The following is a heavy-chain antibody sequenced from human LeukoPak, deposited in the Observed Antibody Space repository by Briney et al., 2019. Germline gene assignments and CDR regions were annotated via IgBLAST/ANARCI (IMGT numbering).Heavy chain of an antibody. Sequence: GGSLRLSCAASGLTVTNAWMNWVRQAPGEGLDWVGRIASKTDGGATDYAAPVKGRFTISRDDSKNTLNLQMNSLKTEDTAVYYCTTGIRGDWGQGTLVTVSS. CDR3: TTGIRGD. J-gene: IGHJ4*02. CDR1: GLTVTNAW. CDR2: IASKTDGGAT. D-gene: IGHD3-10*01. V-gene: IGHV3-15*07.